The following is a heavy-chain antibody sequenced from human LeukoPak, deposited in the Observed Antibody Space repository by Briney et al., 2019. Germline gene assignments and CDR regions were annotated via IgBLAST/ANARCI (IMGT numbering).Heavy chain of an antibody. CDR1: GFTFSSSA. V-gene: IGHV3-23*01. CDR3: ARAKPKNMVRGLIMRRESRYYFDY. Sequence: SGGSLRLSCAASGFTFSSSAMSWVRQAPGKGLEWVSNVSGSGRGENTYYADSVKGRFTISRDNSKSTLYIQMNSLRAEDTAVYYCARAKPKNMVRGLIMRRESRYYFDYWGLGTLVTVSS. J-gene: IGHJ4*02. D-gene: IGHD3-10*01. CDR2: VSGSGRGENT.